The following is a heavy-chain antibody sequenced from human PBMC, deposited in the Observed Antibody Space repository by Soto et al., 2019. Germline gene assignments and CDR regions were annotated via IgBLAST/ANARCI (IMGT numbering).Heavy chain of an antibody. CDR3: ARSSGYYVIDNY. J-gene: IGHJ4*02. Sequence: QVQFVQSGAEEKKPGASVKISCKASGYTFTSYAMHWVRQAPGQRLEWMGWINAGNGNTKYSQKFQGRVSITRDTSASTAYMELSSLRSEDTAVYYCARSSGYYVIDNYWGQGTLVTVSS. V-gene: IGHV1-3*05. CDR1: GYTFTSYA. CDR2: INAGNGNT. D-gene: IGHD3-22*01.